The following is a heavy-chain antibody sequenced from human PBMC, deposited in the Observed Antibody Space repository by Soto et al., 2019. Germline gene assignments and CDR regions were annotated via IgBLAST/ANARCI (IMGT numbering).Heavy chain of an antibody. J-gene: IGHJ5*02. Sequence: SETLSLTCAVSGGSVSGAGYSWSWIRQPPGGGLDWIGYIYHSGTTYCNPSLKTRLTMSLDRSNNKFSLTLNSVTAADTALYFCARAQFYSGSGNYNNLMFDAWGKGTQVTVSS. CDR3: ARAQFYSGSGNYNNLMFDA. D-gene: IGHD3-10*01. CDR2: IYHSGTT. V-gene: IGHV4-30-2*01. CDR1: GGSVSGAGYS.